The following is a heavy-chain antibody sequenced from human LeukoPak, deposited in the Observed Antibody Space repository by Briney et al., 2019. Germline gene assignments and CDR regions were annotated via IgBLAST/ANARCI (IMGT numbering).Heavy chain of an antibody. CDR3: ARVLKVRSGSYYYYGMDV. CDR2: ISAYNGNT. CDR1: GYTFTSYG. J-gene: IGHJ6*02. V-gene: IGHV1-18*01. D-gene: IGHD3-10*01. Sequence: GASVKVSCKASGYTFTSYGISWVRQAPGQGLEWMGWISAYNGNTNYAQKLQGRVTMTTDTSTSTAYMELRSLRSDDTAVYYCARVLKVRSGSYYYYGMDVWGQGTTVTVSS.